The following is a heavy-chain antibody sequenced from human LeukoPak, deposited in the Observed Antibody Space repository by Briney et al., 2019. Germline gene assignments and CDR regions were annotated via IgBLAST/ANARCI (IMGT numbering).Heavy chain of an antibody. CDR2: IIPIFGTA. CDR3: AGDGSGLNWFDP. D-gene: IGHD3-10*01. V-gene: IGHV1-69*05. CDR1: GGTFSSYA. Sequence: ASVKVSCKASGGTFSSYAISWVRQAPGQGLEWMGGIIPIFGTANYAQKFQGRVTITTDESTSTAYMELSSLRSEDTAVYYCAGDGSGLNWFDPWGQGTLVTVSS. J-gene: IGHJ5*02.